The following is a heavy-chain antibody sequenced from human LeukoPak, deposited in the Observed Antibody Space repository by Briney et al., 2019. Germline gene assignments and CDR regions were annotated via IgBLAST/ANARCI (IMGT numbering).Heavy chain of an antibody. CDR3: ARFRGYNNAFDI. Sequence: SETLSLTCAVSGGSISSGGYSWSWIRQPPGKGLEWIGYTYHSGSTYYNPSLKSRVTISVDRSKNQFSLKLSSVTAADTAVYYCARFRGYNNAFDIWGQGTMVTVSS. J-gene: IGHJ3*02. D-gene: IGHD5-18*01. CDR2: TYHSGST. CDR1: GGSISSGGYS. V-gene: IGHV4-30-2*01.